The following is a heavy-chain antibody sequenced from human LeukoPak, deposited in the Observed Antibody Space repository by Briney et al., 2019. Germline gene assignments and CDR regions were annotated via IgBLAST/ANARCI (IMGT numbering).Heavy chain of an antibody. D-gene: IGHD5-18*01. CDR1: GGSISSTSYY. V-gene: IGHV4-39*01. CDR2: INYSGST. Sequence: PSETLSLTCTVSGGSISSTSYYWGWFRQPPGKGLEWIGTINYSGSTYYNPSLKSRVTISVDTSKNQFSLNLSSVTAADTAVYYCARRGGYRYGFNYWGQGTLVTVSS. CDR3: ARRGGYRYGFNY. J-gene: IGHJ4*02.